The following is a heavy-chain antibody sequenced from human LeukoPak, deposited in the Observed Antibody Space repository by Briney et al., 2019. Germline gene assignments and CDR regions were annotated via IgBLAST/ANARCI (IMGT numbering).Heavy chain of an antibody. J-gene: IGHJ4*02. CDR2: ISYDGSNK. D-gene: IGHD6-13*01. Sequence: GGSLRLSCAASGFTFSSYAMHWVRQAPGKGLEWVAVISYDGSNKYYADSVKGRFTIFRDNSKNTLYLQMNSLRAEDTAVYYCARGISNVAAGTGLDYWGQGTLVTVSS. V-gene: IGHV3-30*04. CDR1: GFTFSSYA. CDR3: ARGISNVAAGTGLDY.